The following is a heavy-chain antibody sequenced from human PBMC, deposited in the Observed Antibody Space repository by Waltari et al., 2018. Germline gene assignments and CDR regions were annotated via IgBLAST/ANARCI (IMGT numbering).Heavy chain of an antibody. V-gene: IGHV1-69*01. D-gene: IGHD6-13*01. CDR1: GGTFSSYA. J-gene: IGHJ6*02. CDR2: IIPIFGTA. CDR3: VSGGLYSSSWYGLRYYYGMDV. Sequence: QVQLVQSGAEVKKPGSSVKVSCKASGGTFSSYAISWVRQAPGQGLEWMGGIIPIFGTANYAQKFQGRVTITADESTSTAYMELSSLRSEDTAVYYCVSGGLYSSSWYGLRYYYGMDVWGQGTTVTVSS.